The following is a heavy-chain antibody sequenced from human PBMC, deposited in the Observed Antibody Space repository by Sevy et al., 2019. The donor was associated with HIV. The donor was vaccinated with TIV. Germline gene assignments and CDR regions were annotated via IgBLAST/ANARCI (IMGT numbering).Heavy chain of an antibody. D-gene: IGHD5-12*01. Sequence: GGSLRLSCAASGFTFSSYSMNRVRQAPGKGLEWLSYIDSSSSNRYYAESVKGRFTVSRDNAKKSLYVQMNSLRGEDTAVYYCAREGGYTDQGMDVWGQGTTVTVSS. CDR3: AREGGYTDQGMDV. V-gene: IGHV3-48*01. CDR1: GFTFSSYS. CDR2: IDSSSSNR. J-gene: IGHJ6*02.